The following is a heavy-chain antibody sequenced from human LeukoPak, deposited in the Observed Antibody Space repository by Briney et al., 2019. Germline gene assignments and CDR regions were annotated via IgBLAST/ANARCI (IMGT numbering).Heavy chain of an antibody. Sequence: GGSLRLSCAASGFTFSSYAMSWVRQAPGKGLEWVSAISGSGGSTYYADSVKGRFTISRDNSKNTLYLQMNSLRAEDTAVYYCARVPGVSYYDSSGYYCDYWGQGTLVTVSS. V-gene: IGHV3-23*01. D-gene: IGHD3-22*01. J-gene: IGHJ4*02. CDR2: ISGSGGST. CDR3: ARVPGVSYYDSSGYYCDY. CDR1: GFTFSSYA.